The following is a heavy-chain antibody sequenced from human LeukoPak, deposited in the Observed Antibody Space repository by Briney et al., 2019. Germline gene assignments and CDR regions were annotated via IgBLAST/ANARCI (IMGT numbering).Heavy chain of an antibody. J-gene: IGHJ4*02. CDR1: GYTFTSYA. V-gene: IGHV1-3*01. Sequence: ASVKVSCKASGYTFTSYAMHWVRQAPGQRLEWMGWINAGNGNTEYSQKFQGRVTITRDTSASTAYMELSSLRSEDTAVYYCARDQYSSSWYPSGFDYWGQGTLVTVSS. CDR3: ARDQYSSSWYPSGFDY. D-gene: IGHD6-13*01. CDR2: INAGNGNT.